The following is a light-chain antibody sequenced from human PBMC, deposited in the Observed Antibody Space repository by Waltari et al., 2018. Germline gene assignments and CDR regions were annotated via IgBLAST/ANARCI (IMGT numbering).Light chain of an antibody. CDR2: DVS. CDR1: SSDIGSYVY. J-gene: IGLJ2*01. CDR3: SSFTGSGVL. V-gene: IGLV2-14*03. Sequence: QSALTQPASVSGSPGQSITISCTGTSSDIGSYVYASWYQQHPGKAPKLLMYDVSNRPSGVSYLFSASKSGDTASLPISGLQAEDEADYYCSSFTGSGVLFGGGTKVTVL.